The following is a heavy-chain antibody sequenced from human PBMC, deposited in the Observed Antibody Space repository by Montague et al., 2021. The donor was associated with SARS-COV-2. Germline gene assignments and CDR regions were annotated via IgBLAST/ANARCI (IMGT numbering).Heavy chain of an antibody. CDR1: GGSFSGYY. V-gene: IGHV4-34*01. J-gene: IGHJ6*02. D-gene: IGHD3-22*01. CDR2: INHSGST. CDR3: ARGTITMIVVVITPHYYYALDV. Sequence: SETLSLTCAVYGGSFSGYYWSWIRQPPGKGLEWIGEINHSGSTNYNPSLKSRVTISVDTSKNQFSLKLSSVTAADTAVYYCARGTITMIVVVITPHYYYALDVWGQGTTVTVSS.